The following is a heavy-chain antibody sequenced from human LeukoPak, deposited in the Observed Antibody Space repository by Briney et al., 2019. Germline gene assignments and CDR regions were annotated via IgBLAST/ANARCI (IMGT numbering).Heavy chain of an antibody. Sequence: GGSLRLSCAASGFTFSSYAMSWVRQAPGKGLEWVSAISSSGGSTYYADSVKGRFTISRDNSKNTLYLQMNSLRAEDTAVYYCAKVSGSYPAGYFDYWGQGTLVTVSS. V-gene: IGHV3-23*01. CDR2: ISSSGGST. CDR3: AKVSGSYPAGYFDY. J-gene: IGHJ4*02. CDR1: GFTFSSYA. D-gene: IGHD1-26*01.